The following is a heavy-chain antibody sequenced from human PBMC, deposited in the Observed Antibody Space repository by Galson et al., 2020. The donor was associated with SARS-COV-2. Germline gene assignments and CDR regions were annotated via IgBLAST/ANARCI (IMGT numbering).Heavy chain of an antibody. CDR2: IIAIFGTA. V-gene: IGHV1-69*13. CDR1: GGTFSSYA. CDR3: AGSSSGYPYYWYFDL. Sequence: SVKVSCQASGGTFSSYAISRLRQAPGQGLEWLGGIIAIFGTANYAQKFQGRVTITADESTSTAYMELSSLRSEDTAIYYCAGSSSGYPYYWYFDLWGRGTLVTVSS. J-gene: IGHJ2*01. D-gene: IGHD3-22*01.